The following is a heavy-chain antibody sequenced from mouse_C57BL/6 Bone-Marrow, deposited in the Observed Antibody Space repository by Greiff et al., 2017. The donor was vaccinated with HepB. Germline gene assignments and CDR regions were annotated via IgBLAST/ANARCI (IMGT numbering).Heavy chain of an antibody. D-gene: IGHD1-1*01. J-gene: IGHJ2*01. CDR3: ANGGSSLYYFDY. V-gene: IGHV1-53*01. CDR2: INPSNGGT. CDR1: GYTFTSYW. Sequence: QVQLQQSGTELVKPGASVKLSCMASGYTFTSYWMHWVKQRPGQGLEWIGNINPSNGGTNYNEKFKSKATLTVDKSSSTAYMQLSSLTSEDSAVYYCANGGSSLYYFDYWGQGTTLTVSS.